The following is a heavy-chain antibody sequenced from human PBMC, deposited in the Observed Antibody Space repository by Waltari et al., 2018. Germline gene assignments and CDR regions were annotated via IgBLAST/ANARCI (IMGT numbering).Heavy chain of an antibody. CDR1: GFTFRSYE. J-gene: IGHJ6*02. D-gene: IGHD1-26*01. Sequence: EVQLVESGGGLVQPGGSLRLSCAASGFTFRSYEMNWVRQAPGKRLEWVSYISSSGSTIYYADSVKGRFTISRDNAKNSLYLQMNSLRAEDTAVYYCARDSYGIVGATLDYYYYYGMDVWGQGTTVTVSS. CDR3: ARDSYGIVGATLDYYYYYGMDV. V-gene: IGHV3-48*03. CDR2: ISSSGSTI.